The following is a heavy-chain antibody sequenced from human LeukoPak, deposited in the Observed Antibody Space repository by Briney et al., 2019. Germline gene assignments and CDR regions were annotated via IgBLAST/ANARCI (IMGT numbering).Heavy chain of an antibody. J-gene: IGHJ4*02. Sequence: GGSLRLSCAASGFTFSSYAMSWVRQAPGKGLEWVSAISGSGGSTYYADSVKGRFTISRDNAKNSLYLQMNSLRAEDTAVYYCARAGSIAVAGFDYWGQGTLVTVSS. CDR3: ARAGSIAVAGFDY. CDR2: ISGSGGST. CDR1: GFTFSSYA. D-gene: IGHD6-19*01. V-gene: IGHV3-23*01.